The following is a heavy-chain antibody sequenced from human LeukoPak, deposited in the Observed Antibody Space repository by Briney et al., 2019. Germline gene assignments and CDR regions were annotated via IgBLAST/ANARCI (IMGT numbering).Heavy chain of an antibody. CDR2: IISDNNKI. Sequence: GGSLRLSCAASGFTFSSYTMNWLRQAPGQGLDWVSSIISDNNKIYDEVSVMGRFTISKANAKNSLHMQMTSLRAEDTGVYYCARWAYDSSGPGPFD. J-gene: IGHJ3*02. V-gene: IGHV3-21*01. D-gene: IGHD3-22*01. CDR1: GFTFSSYT. CDR3: ARWAYDSSGPGPFD.